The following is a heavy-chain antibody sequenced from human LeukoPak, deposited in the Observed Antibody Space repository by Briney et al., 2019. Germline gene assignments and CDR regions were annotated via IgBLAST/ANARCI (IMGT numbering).Heavy chain of an antibody. V-gene: IGHV4-34*01. Sequence: SETLSLICAVYGGSFSDYFWSWIRQPPGKGLEWIGEFTRIGTINYNPSLKSRITISVDTSKNQFSLKLSSVTAADTAVYYCAGIYGDYSDFDYWGQGTLVTVSS. J-gene: IGHJ4*02. CDR2: FTRIGTI. D-gene: IGHD4-17*01. CDR1: GGSFSDYF. CDR3: AGIYGDYSDFDY.